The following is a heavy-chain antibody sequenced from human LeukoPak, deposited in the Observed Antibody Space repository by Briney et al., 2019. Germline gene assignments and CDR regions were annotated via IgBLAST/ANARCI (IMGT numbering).Heavy chain of an antibody. CDR2: ISSSGSTI. Sequence: GGSLRLSCAASGFTFSSYEMNWVRQAPGKGLEWVSYISSSGSTIYYADSVKGRFTISRDNAKNSLYLQMNSLRAEDTAVYYCARSREEGGGSTMKPTVGFLTDYWGQGTLVTVSS. D-gene: IGHD2-15*01. CDR3: ARSREEGGGSTMKPTVGFLTDY. J-gene: IGHJ4*02. V-gene: IGHV3-48*03. CDR1: GFTFSSYE.